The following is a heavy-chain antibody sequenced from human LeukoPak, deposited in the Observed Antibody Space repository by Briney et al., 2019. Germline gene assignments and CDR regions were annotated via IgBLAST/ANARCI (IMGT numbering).Heavy chain of an antibody. J-gene: IGHJ4*02. CDR1: GYTFTSYG. V-gene: IGHV1-18*01. Sequence: GASVKVSCKASGYTFTSYGISWVRQAPGQGLEWMGWISAYNGNTRYAQKFQGRVAMTTDTSTTTAYMELRGLRFNDTAVYYCARAGPGSGWYFDYWGQGTLVTVSS. D-gene: IGHD6-19*01. CDR2: ISAYNGNT. CDR3: ARAGPGSGWYFDY.